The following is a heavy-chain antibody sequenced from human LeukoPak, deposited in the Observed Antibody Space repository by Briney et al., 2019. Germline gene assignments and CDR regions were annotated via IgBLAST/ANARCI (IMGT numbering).Heavy chain of an antibody. D-gene: IGHD3-10*01. CDR1: GGSFSGYY. Sequence: SETLSLTCAGYGGSFSGYYWSWIRQPPGKGLEWIGEINHSGSTNYNPSLKSRVTISVDTSKNQFSLKLSSVTAADTAVYYCAMGIIRYYYGSGHYYYGMDVWGQGTTVTVSS. V-gene: IGHV4-34*01. CDR3: AMGIIRYYYGSGHYYYGMDV. CDR2: INHSGST. J-gene: IGHJ6*02.